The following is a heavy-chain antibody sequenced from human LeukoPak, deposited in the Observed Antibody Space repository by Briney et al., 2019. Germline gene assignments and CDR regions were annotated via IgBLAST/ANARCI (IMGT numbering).Heavy chain of an antibody. CDR3: ARGSISPRVWYGVNNY. Sequence: SETLSLTCAVYGGSFSGYYWSWIRQPPGKGLEWIGEINHSGSTNYNPSLKSRVTISVDTSKNQFSLKLSSVTAADTAVYYCARGSISPRVWYGVNNYWGQGTLVTVSS. V-gene: IGHV4-34*01. CDR2: INHSGST. D-gene: IGHD6-19*01. J-gene: IGHJ4*02. CDR1: GGSFSGYY.